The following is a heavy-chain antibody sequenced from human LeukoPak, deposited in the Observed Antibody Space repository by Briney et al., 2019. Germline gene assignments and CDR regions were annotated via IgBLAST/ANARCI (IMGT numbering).Heavy chain of an antibody. V-gene: IGHV1-69*05. CDR1: GGTFSSYA. Sequence: GASVKVSCKASGGTFSSYAISWVRQAPGQGLEWMGGIIPIFGTANYAQKLQGRVTMTTDTSTSTAYMELRSLRSDDTAVYYCAREFYSSSWYPDYWGQGTLVTVSS. CDR3: AREFYSSSWYPDY. J-gene: IGHJ4*02. D-gene: IGHD6-13*01. CDR2: IIPIFGTA.